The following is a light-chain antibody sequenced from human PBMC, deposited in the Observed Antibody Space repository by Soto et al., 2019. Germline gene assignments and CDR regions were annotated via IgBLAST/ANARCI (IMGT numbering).Light chain of an antibody. CDR3: QQYYVTPWT. J-gene: IGKJ1*01. CDR2: WAS. V-gene: IGKV4-1*01. CDR1: QNVLYSSNNKNY. Sequence: DIVLTQSPASLAVSLGEGATISCKSSQNVLYSSNNKNYLAWFQQKPGQPPKLLIYWASARESGVHDRFSGGGSGTDFTLTISSLQAEDVATDYCQQYYVTPWTFGQGTKVEIK.